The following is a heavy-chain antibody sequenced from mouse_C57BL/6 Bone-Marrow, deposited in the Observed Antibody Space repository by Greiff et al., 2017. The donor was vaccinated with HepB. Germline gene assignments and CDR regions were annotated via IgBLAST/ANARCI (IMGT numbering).Heavy chain of an antibody. J-gene: IGHJ4*01. CDR3: ARGGNSNYFSMDY. Sequence: QVHVKQPGAELVRPGSSVKLSCKASGYTFTSYWMHWVKQRPIQGLEWIGNIDPSDSETHYNQKFKDKATLTVDKSSSTAYMQLSSLTSEDSAVYYCARGGNSNYFSMDYWGQGTSVTVSS. V-gene: IGHV1-52*01. CDR2: IDPSDSET. CDR1: GYTFTSYW. D-gene: IGHD2-5*01.